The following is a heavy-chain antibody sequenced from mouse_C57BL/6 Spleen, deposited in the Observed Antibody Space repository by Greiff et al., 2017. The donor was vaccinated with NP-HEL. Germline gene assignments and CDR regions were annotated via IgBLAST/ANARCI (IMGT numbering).Heavy chain of an antibody. J-gene: IGHJ2*01. CDR2: IYPRSGNT. CDR3: ARGITTVPPHY. CDR1: GYTFTSYG. Sequence: VKLMESGAELARPGASVKLSCKASGYTFTSYGISWVKQRTGQGLEWIGEIYPRSGNTYYNEKFKGKATLTADKSSSTAYMELRSLTSEDSAVYFCARGITTVPPHYWGQGTTLTVSS. V-gene: IGHV1-81*01. D-gene: IGHD1-1*01.